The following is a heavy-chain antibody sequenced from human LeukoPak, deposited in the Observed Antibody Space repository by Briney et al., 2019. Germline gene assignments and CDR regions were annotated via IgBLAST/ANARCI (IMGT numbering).Heavy chain of an antibody. Sequence: GGSLRLSCAASGFTFSSYAMHWVRQAPAKGLEWGALISFDGSDKYYADSAKGRHTNYRDNYKNTLYLQMNSLRAEDTAVYYCARRNHYDSKEFDYWGQGTLVTVSS. J-gene: IGHJ4*02. CDR2: ISFDGSDK. D-gene: IGHD3-22*01. V-gene: IGHV3-30*04. CDR1: GFTFSSYA. CDR3: ARRNHYDSKEFDY.